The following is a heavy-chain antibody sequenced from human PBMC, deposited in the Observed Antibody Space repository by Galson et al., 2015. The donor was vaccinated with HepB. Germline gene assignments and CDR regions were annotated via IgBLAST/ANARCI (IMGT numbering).Heavy chain of an antibody. CDR1: GLTFSDYD. D-gene: IGHD6-19*01. V-gene: IGHV3-30*18. CDR2: ISSNGGAQ. J-gene: IGHJ4*02. CDR3: AKDISITSGWYDGLDH. Sequence: SLRLSCAVSGLTFSDYDMHWVRQAPGKGLEWVALISSNGGAQYYGDSVKGRFTVPRDNFDNTLYLQMSGLRPEDTAVYYCAKDISITSGWYDGLDHWGQGTLVTVFS.